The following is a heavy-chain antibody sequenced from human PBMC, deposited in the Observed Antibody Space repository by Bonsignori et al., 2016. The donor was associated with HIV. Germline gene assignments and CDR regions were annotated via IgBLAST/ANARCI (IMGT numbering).Heavy chain of an antibody. Sequence: GGSLRLSCAASGFTFSSYAMSWVRQAPGKGLEWVSAISGSGGSTYYADPVKGRFTISRDNSKNTLYLQMNSLRAEDTAVYYCAQEGVRVYAPRGFDPWGQGTLVTVSS. D-gene: IGHD2-8*01. CDR2: ISGSGGST. V-gene: IGHV3-23*01. CDR1: GFTFSSYA. J-gene: IGHJ5*02. CDR3: AQEGVRVYAPRGFDP.